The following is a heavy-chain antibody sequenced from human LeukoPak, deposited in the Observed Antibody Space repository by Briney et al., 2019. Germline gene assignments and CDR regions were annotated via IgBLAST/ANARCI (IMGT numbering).Heavy chain of an antibody. Sequence: SETLSLTCTVSGGSISSYYWSWIRQPPGKGLEWIGYIYYSGSTNYNPSLKSRVTISVDTSKNQFSLKLSSVTAADTAVYYCARDRDGYNFGVDAFDIWGQGTMVTVSS. CDR1: GGSISSYY. J-gene: IGHJ3*02. V-gene: IGHV4-59*12. D-gene: IGHD5-24*01. CDR2: IYYSGST. CDR3: ARDRDGYNFGVDAFDI.